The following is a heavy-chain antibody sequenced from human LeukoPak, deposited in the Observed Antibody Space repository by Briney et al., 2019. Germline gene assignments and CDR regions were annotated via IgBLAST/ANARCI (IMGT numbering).Heavy chain of an antibody. CDR2: INPNSGGT. Sequence: GASVKVFCKASGCTFTGYYMHWVRQAPGQGLEWMGWINPNSGGTNYAQKFQGRVTMTRDTSISTAYMELSRLTSDDTAVYYCARDRAGYCSSRSCSQGGFDFWGQGTMVTVSS. J-gene: IGHJ3*01. D-gene: IGHD2-2*01. CDR3: ARDRAGYCSSRSCSQGGFDF. CDR1: GCTFTGYY. V-gene: IGHV1-2*02.